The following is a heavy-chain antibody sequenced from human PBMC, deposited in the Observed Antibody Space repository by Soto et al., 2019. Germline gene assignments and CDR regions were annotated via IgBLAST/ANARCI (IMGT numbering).Heavy chain of an antibody. CDR2: MYYSGST. CDR3: ARHGRYYYMDV. CDR1: GVSMRTYY. V-gene: IGHV4-59*08. Sequence: PSETLSLTCTVSGVSMRTYYWSWIRQPPGKGLQYIGYMYYSGSTNYDPSLKSRVSISVDTSKNQFSLKLSSVTAADTAVYYCARHGRYYYMDVWGTGTTVTVSS. J-gene: IGHJ6*03. D-gene: IGHD1-26*01.